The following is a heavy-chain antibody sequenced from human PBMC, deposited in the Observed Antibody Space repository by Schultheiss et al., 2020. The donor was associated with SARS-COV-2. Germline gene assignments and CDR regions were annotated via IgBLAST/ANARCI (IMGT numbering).Heavy chain of an antibody. CDR3: ARGTVLMVYATLGAFDI. CDR1: GFTVSSNY. Sequence: GGSLRLSCAASGFTVSSNYMSWVRQAPGKGLECVSVIYSGGSTYYADSVKGRFTISRHNSKNTLYLQMNSLRAEDTAVYYCARGTVLMVYATLGAFDIWGQGTMVTVSS. D-gene: IGHD2-8*01. CDR2: IYSGGST. V-gene: IGHV3-53*04. J-gene: IGHJ3*02.